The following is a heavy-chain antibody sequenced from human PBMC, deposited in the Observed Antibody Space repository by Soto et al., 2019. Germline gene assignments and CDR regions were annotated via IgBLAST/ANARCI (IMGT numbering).Heavy chain of an antibody. CDR1: GDSVSSNSAA. Sequence: PSQTLSLTCAISGDSVSSNSAAWNWIRQSPSRGLEWLGRTYYRSKWYNDYAVSVKSRITINPDTSKNQFSLQLSSVTPEDTAVYYCARVAVATAYYYYGMDVWGQGTTVTVSS. CDR2: TYYRSKWYN. CDR3: ARVAVATAYYYYGMDV. J-gene: IGHJ6*02. V-gene: IGHV6-1*01. D-gene: IGHD6-19*01.